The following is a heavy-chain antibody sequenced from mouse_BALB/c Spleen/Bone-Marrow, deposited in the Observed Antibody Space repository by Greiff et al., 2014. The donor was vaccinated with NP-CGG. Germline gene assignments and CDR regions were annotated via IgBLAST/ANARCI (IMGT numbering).Heavy chain of an antibody. J-gene: IGHJ3*01. CDR1: GFSFSGYG. Sequence: VQLKESGGDLVKPGGSLKLSCAASGFSFSGYGMSWGRPTPDKRLGWVATIGVGGTYTYYPDSVKGRFTISRDNAKNTLYLRMSSLKSEDTAMYYCARPFTTVVATVFAYWGQGTLVTVSA. CDR2: IGVGGTYT. CDR3: ARPFTTVVATVFAY. D-gene: IGHD1-1*01. V-gene: IGHV5-6*01.